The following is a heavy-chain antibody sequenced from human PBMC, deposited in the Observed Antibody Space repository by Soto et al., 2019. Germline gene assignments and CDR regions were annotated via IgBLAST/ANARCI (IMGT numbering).Heavy chain of an antibody. CDR1: GYTFTGYY. D-gene: IGHD3-16*02. CDR2: INPNSGGT. Sequence: ASVKVSCKASGYTFTGYYMHWVRQAPGQGLEWMGWINPNSGGTNYAQKFQGWVTMTRDTSVSTAYMELSRLRSDDTAVYYCAREFYYDYIWGSYRANRFDPWGQGTLVTVSS. V-gene: IGHV1-2*04. CDR3: AREFYYDYIWGSYRANRFDP. J-gene: IGHJ5*02.